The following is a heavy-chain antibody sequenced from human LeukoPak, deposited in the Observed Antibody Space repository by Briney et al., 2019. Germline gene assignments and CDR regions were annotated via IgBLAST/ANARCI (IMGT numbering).Heavy chain of an antibody. D-gene: IGHD2-15*01. CDR3: ARGLYCTGGSCYFSSYYSMDV. J-gene: IGHJ6*03. CDR1: GYTFTSYD. Sequence: ASVKVSCKASGYTFTSYDINWVRQATGQGLEWMGWMNPSSGNTGYAQKFHGRVTITKNTSISTAYMELSSLRSEDTAVYYCARGLYCTGGSCYFSSYYSMDVWGKGTTVTVSS. CDR2: MNPSSGNT. V-gene: IGHV1-8*03.